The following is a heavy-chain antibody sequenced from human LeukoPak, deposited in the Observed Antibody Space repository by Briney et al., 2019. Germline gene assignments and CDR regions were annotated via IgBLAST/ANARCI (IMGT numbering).Heavy chain of an antibody. Sequence: SETLSLTCAVYGGSFSGYYWSWIRQPPGKGLEWIGEINHSGSTNYNPSLKSRVTISVDTSKNQFSLKLSSVTAADTAVYYCARGGGYWGQGTLVTVSS. J-gene: IGHJ4*02. CDR1: GGSFSGYY. D-gene: IGHD3-10*01. CDR2: INHSGST. CDR3: ARGGGY. V-gene: IGHV4-34*01.